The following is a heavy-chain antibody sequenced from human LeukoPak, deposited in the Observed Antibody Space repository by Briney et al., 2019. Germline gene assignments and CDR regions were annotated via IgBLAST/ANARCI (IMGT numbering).Heavy chain of an antibody. Sequence: SETLSLTCTVSGGSISSYYRSWIRQPPGKGLEWIGYIYYSGSTNYNPSLKSRVTISVDTSKNQFSLKLSSVTAADTAVYYCASPGATAPLGYYYYGMDVWGQGTTVTVSS. CDR2: IYYSGST. J-gene: IGHJ6*02. D-gene: IGHD1-26*01. CDR1: GGSISSYY. CDR3: ASPGATAPLGYYYYGMDV. V-gene: IGHV4-59*08.